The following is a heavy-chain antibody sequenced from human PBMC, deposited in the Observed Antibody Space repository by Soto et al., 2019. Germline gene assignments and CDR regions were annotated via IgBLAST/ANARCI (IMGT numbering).Heavy chain of an antibody. CDR1: GGSISSYY. D-gene: IGHD3-9*01. CDR3: ARQASDYDILTGYSNYYYYYMDV. J-gene: IGHJ6*03. V-gene: IGHV4-59*08. Sequence: SETLSLTCTVSGGSISSYYWSWIRQPPGKGLEWIGYIYYSGSTNYNPSLKSRVTISVDTSKNQFSLKLSSVTAADAAVYYCARQASDYDILTGYSNYYYYYMDVWGKGTTVTVSS. CDR2: IYYSGST.